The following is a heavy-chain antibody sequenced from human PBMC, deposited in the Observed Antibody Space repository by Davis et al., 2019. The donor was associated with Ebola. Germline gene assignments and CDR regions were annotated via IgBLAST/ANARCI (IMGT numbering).Heavy chain of an antibody. CDR3: ARAEYCGGDCFLGHYYFDY. CDR2: IYYSGNS. Sequence: SETLSLTCTVSRGSISSYYWSWIRQPPGKGLEWIGHIYYSGNSNQNPSLKSRVTISVDTSKNQFSLKLSSVTAADTAVYYCARAEYCGGDCFLGHYYFDYWGQGTLITVSS. J-gene: IGHJ4*02. CDR1: RGSISSYY. V-gene: IGHV4-59*12. D-gene: IGHD2-21*02.